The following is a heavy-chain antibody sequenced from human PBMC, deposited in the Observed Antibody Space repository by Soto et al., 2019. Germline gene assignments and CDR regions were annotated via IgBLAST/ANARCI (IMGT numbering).Heavy chain of an antibody. CDR1: GYTFTAHY. V-gene: IGHV1-46*01. CDR3: ARDQRYYGSGTRDVFDM. J-gene: IGHJ3*02. CDR2: LNPSDATT. D-gene: IGHD3-10*01. Sequence: QEQLVQSGAEVKKPGASVKISCRASGYTFTAHYIHWVRQTPREGLEWMGILNPSDATTGHAQKFQGRVTMTMDTSTSTVYMELSSLTSEDTTIYYCARDQRYYGSGTRDVFDMWGQGTMVTVSS.